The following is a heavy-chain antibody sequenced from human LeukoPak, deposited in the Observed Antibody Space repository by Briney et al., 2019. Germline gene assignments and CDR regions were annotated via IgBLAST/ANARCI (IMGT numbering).Heavy chain of an antibody. V-gene: IGHV3-11*01. CDR1: GFMFRDYY. CDR3: AKDSGDYYYDSSGPNLRYFQH. Sequence: GASLRLSCAASGFMFRDYYMSWMRQAPGKGLDWVSYISTSGSPIYYADSVKGRFTISRDNAKNSLYLQMNSLRAEDTAVYYCAKDSGDYYYDSSGPNLRYFQHWGQGTLVTVSS. J-gene: IGHJ1*01. CDR2: ISTSGSPI. D-gene: IGHD3-22*01.